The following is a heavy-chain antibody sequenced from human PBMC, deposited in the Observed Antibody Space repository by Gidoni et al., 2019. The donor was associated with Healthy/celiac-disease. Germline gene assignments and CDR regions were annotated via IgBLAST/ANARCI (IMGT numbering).Heavy chain of an antibody. CDR3: ARDPQDIVVVPAGGEGMDV. Sequence: QVQLVESGGGWVTPGGSRRLSGAASGVTLIDYYMSWIRQAPGKGLGWVPYISSSGSPLYYAASVKSTFPISRDNATNSLYLLMNSLRAEDTAVYFCARDPQDIVVVPAGGEGMDVWGQGTTVTVSS. V-gene: IGHV3-11*01. CDR2: ISSSGSPL. D-gene: IGHD2-2*01. CDR1: GVTLIDYY. J-gene: IGHJ6*02.